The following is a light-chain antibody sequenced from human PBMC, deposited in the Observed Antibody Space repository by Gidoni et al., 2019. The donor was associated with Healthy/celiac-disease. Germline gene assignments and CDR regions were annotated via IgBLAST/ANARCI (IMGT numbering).Light chain of an antibody. V-gene: IGKV3-11*01. CDR3: QRRSYWPRLT. CDR2: DAS. CDR1: QSVSSY. J-gene: IGKJ4*01. Sequence: EIVLTQSPATLSLSPGERATLSCRASQSVSSYLAWYQQKPGQATRLLIYDASNRATGIPARFSGSGSGTDFTLTISSIEPEYFAVYYCQRRSYWPRLTFGGGTKVEIK.